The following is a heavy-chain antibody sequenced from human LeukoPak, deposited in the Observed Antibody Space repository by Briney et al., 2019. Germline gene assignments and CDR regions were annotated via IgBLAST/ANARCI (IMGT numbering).Heavy chain of an antibody. CDR1: GFTFTSYV. CDR3: AKMAVAGTRGHYFDY. D-gene: IGHD6-19*01. Sequence: PGGSLRLSCAASGFTFTSYVMSWVRQAPGKGLEWVSGISGSAGSTYYADSVKGRFTISRDTFKNTLYLQMNSLRAEDTAVYYCAKMAVAGTRGHYFDYWGQGTLVTVSS. CDR2: ISGSAGST. J-gene: IGHJ4*02. V-gene: IGHV3-23*01.